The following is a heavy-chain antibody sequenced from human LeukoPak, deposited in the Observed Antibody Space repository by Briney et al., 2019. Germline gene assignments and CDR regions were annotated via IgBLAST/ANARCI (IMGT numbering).Heavy chain of an antibody. CDR1: GGSISSGDYY. D-gene: IGHD6-6*01. J-gene: IGHJ5*02. CDR3: TRDGSSRSLAT. CDR2: FYQSEKT. Sequence: SQTLSLTCTVSGGSISSGDYYWSWIRQPPGKGLEWLGCFYQSEKTNYNPSLKSRVTISVDTSNNKFSLRLNSVTAADTAVYYCTRDGSSRSLATWGQGTLVTVSS. V-gene: IGHV4-30-4*01.